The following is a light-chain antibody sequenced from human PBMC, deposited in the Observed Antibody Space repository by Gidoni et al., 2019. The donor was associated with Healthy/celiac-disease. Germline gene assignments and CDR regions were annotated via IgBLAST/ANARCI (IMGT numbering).Light chain of an antibody. J-gene: IGKJ2*03. CDR3: QQSYSTPYS. CDR2: AAS. Sequence: DIQMTQSPSSLSASVGDRVTITCRASQSISSYLNWYQQKPGKAPKLLIYAASRLQSGVPSRFSGSGSGTDFALTISSLQPEDFATYYCQQSYSTPYSFGQETKLEIK. V-gene: IGKV1-39*01. CDR1: QSISSY.